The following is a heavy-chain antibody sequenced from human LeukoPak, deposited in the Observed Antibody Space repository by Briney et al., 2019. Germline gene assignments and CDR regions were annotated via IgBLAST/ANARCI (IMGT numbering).Heavy chain of an antibody. J-gene: IGHJ4*02. CDR1: GFTFSNYW. CDR2: IHQDGNEK. Sequence: GGSLRLSCAASGFTFSNYWMICLRQAPGKGLECVTNIHQDGNEKYYVDSVKGRFTISRDNAKNSLHLQMHSLRVEDTAVYYCARGDDFSGDYWGQGTLVTVSS. CDR3: ARGDDFSGDY. V-gene: IGHV3-7*04. D-gene: IGHD3/OR15-3a*01.